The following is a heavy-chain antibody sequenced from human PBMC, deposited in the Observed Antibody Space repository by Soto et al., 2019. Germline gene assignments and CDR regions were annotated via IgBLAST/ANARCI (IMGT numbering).Heavy chain of an antibody. CDR3: ATGRRIAYYYGSGSYGMDV. Sequence: SETLSLTCAVYGGSFSGYYWSGIRQPTGKGLEWIGEINHSGSTNYNPSLKSRVTISVDTSKNQFSLTLSSVTAADTAVYYCATGRRIAYYYGSGSYGMDVWGQGTTVTVSS. V-gene: IGHV4-34*01. J-gene: IGHJ6*02. CDR2: INHSGST. D-gene: IGHD3-10*01. CDR1: GGSFSGYY.